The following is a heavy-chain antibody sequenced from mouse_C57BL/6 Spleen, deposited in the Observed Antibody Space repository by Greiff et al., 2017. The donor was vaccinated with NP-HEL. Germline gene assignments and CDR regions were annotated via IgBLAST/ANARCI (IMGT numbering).Heavy chain of an antibody. V-gene: IGHV5-6*01. CDR3: ARGGLLRGDAMDY. J-gene: IGHJ4*01. CDR1: GFTFSSYG. Sequence: EVQLQESGGDLVKPGGSLKLSCAASGFTFSSYGMSWVRQTPDKRLEWVATISSGGSYTYYPDSVKGRFTISRDNAKNTLYLQMSSPKSEDTAMYYCARGGLLRGDAMDYWGQGTSVTVS. D-gene: IGHD1-1*01. CDR2: ISSGGSYT.